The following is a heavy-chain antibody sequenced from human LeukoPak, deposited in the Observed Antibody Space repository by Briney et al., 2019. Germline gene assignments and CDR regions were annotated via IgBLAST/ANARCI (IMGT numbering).Heavy chain of an antibody. CDR1: GGSFSGYY. J-gene: IGHJ6*03. CDR3: ASGSYSYYYMDV. Sequence: SETLSLTCAVYGGSFSGYYWSWIRQPPGKGLEWIGEINHSGSTNYNPSLKSRVTISVDTPKNQFSLKLSSVTAADTAVYYCASGSYSYYYMDVWGKGTTVTVSS. CDR2: INHSGST. V-gene: IGHV4-34*01.